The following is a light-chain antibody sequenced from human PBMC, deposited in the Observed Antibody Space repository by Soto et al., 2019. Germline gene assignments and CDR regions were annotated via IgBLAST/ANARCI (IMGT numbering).Light chain of an antibody. CDR2: GAS. Sequence: EIVMTQSPATLSVSPGERATLSCRASQSVNIYLAWYQQKPGQAPRLLIFGASSRAAGIPARFSGSGSETEFNLIIISLQSEDFAVYFCQQYDDWLRLTFGGGTKVEIK. CDR1: QSVNIY. CDR3: QQYDDWLRLT. V-gene: IGKV3D-15*01. J-gene: IGKJ4*01.